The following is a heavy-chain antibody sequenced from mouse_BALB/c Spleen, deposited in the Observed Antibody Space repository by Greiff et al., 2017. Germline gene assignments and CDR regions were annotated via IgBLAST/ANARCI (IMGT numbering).Heavy chain of an antibody. CDR1: GFNIKDYY. CDR2: IDPENGNT. Sequence: EVKLMESGAELVRPGALVKLSCKASGFNIKDYYMHWVKQRPEQGLEWIGWIDPENGNTIYDPKFQGKASITADTSSNTAYLQLSSLTSEDTAVYYCASYDGYYWGQGTTLTVSS. CDR3: ASYDGYY. V-gene: IGHV14-1*02. D-gene: IGHD2-3*01. J-gene: IGHJ2*01.